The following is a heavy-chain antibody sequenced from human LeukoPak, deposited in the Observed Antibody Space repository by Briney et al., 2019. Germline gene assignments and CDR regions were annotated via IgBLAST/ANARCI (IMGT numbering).Heavy chain of an antibody. D-gene: IGHD3-9*01. CDR3: ARDGRRVLRYFDWLFKAEPYDY. V-gene: IGHV1-18*01. CDR2: ISAYNGNT. J-gene: IGHJ4*02. CDR1: GYTFTSYG. Sequence: ASVKLSCKASGYTFTSYGISWVRQAPGQGLEWMGWISAYNGNTNYAQKLQGRVTMTTDTSTSTAYMELRSLRSDDTAVYYCARDGRRVLRYFDWLFKAEPYDYWGQGTLVTVSS.